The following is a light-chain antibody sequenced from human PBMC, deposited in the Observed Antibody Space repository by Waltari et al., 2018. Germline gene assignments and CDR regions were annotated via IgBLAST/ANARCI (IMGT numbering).Light chain of an antibody. Sequence: EIVLTQSPATLSLSPGERATLSCRASQSVNNYLAWFQQKPGQAPRLLIYGTSNRATGIPARFSGSGSGTDFTLTISSLEPEDFVVYYCQQRSNWPWTFGQGTKVEIK. CDR2: GTS. J-gene: IGKJ1*01. CDR1: QSVNNY. V-gene: IGKV3-11*01. CDR3: QQRSNWPWT.